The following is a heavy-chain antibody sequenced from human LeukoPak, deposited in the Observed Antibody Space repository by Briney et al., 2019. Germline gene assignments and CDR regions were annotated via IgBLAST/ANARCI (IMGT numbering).Heavy chain of an antibody. CDR2: IKEDGSEK. D-gene: IGHD6-13*01. J-gene: IGHJ4*02. CDR1: GFTFSNYW. Sequence: GGSLSLSCAASGFTFSNYWMSWVRQAPGKGLEWVANIKEDGSEKYYVDSVKGRFTISRDNARNSLYLQMNSLRAEGTAVYYCASGRQLGYWGQGTLVTVSS. V-gene: IGHV3-7*01. CDR3: ASGRQLGY.